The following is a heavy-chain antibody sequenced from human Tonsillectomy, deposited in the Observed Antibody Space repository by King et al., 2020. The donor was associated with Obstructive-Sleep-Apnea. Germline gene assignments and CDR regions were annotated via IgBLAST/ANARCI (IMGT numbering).Heavy chain of an antibody. V-gene: IGHV4-4*02. Sequence: QLQESGPGLVKPSGTLSLTCVVSGASLNTNNWWNWVRLTPGKGLEWIGEVLHSGTTNHNPSLRGRGSISVDNSKNQFFLKMYSVTAADTGVYYCARAEEEATYHSTLKFWGQGTRVTVSS. J-gene: IGHJ4*02. CDR3: ARAEEEATYHSTLKF. CDR2: VLHSGTT. CDR1: GASLNTNNW.